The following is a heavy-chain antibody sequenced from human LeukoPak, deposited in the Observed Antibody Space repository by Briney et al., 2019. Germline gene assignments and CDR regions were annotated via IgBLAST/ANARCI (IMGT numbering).Heavy chain of an antibody. CDR2: ISWNSGSI. Sequence: PGRSLRLSCAASGLTFDDYAMHWVRQAPGKGLEWVSGISWNSGSIGYADSVKGRFTISRDNAKNSLYLQMNSLRAEDTALYYCAKGLTVHQLLLPNAFDIWGQGTMVTVSS. V-gene: IGHV3-9*01. CDR1: GLTFDDYA. D-gene: IGHD2-2*01. J-gene: IGHJ3*02. CDR3: AKGLTVHQLLLPNAFDI.